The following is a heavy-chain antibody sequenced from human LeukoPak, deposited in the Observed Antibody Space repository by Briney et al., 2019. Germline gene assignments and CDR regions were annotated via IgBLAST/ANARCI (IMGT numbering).Heavy chain of an antibody. CDR3: ARVSGVVDDILTGYYPEYNWLDP. D-gene: IGHD3-9*01. CDR2: ISAYNGNT. CDR1: VYTFTSYG. Sequence: GASVKVSFKASVYTFTSYGISWVRQAPGQGLDLMGWISAYNGNTNYAQKLQGRVTMTTDTSTSTAYLEMRSLRYEDTAVYYCARVSGVVDDILTGYYPEYNWLDPWGQGTLVTVSS. J-gene: IGHJ5*02. V-gene: IGHV1-18*01.